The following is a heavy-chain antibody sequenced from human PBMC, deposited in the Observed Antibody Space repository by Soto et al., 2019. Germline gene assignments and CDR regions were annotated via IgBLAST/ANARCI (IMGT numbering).Heavy chain of an antibody. CDR1: GGTFSSYA. J-gene: IGHJ6*02. CDR2: IIPIFGTA. Sequence: ASVKVSCKASGGTFSSYAISWVRQAPGQGLERMGGIIPIFGTANYAQKFQGRVTITADESTSTAYMELSSLRSEDTAVYYCARGIVATGGYYYYGMDVWGQGTTVTVSS. D-gene: IGHD5-12*01. V-gene: IGHV1-69*13. CDR3: ARGIVATGGYYYYGMDV.